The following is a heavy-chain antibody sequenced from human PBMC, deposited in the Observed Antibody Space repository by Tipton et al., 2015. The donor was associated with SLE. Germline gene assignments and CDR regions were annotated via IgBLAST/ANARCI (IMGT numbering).Heavy chain of an antibody. Sequence: TLSLTCTVSGGSISRSSHYWGWIRQPPGKGLEWIGSIYYSGRTYYNSPLKSRVTISVDTSKNQFSLKLSSVTDADTAVYYCAREGQYQGWFDPWGQGTLVTVSS. J-gene: IGHJ5*02. CDR3: AREGQYQGWFDP. CDR1: GGSISRSSHY. V-gene: IGHV4-39*07. CDR2: IYYSGRT. D-gene: IGHD2-2*01.